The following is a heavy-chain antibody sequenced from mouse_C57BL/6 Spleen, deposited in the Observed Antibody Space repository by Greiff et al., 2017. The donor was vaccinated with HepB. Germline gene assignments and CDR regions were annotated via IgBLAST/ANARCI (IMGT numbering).Heavy chain of an antibody. CDR1: GFNIKDDY. CDR2: IDPENGDT. V-gene: IGHV14-4*01. J-gene: IGHJ3*01. Sequence: EVQLQQSGAELVRPGASVKLSCTASGFNIKDDYMHWVKQRPEQGLEWIGWIDPENGDTEYASKFQGKATITADTSSNTAYLQLSSLTSVDTAVYYCTTPAPITTVEAWFAYWGQGTLVTVSA. D-gene: IGHD1-1*01. CDR3: TTPAPITTVEAWFAY.